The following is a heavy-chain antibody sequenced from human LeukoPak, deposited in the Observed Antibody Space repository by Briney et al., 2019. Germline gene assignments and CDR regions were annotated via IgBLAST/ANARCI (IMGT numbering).Heavy chain of an antibody. D-gene: IGHD6-19*01. CDR3: AKNFLRIAVAHAGN. CDR1: GFTLSTYA. CDR2: IRYDGSNK. Sequence: PGGSLRLSCAVSGFTLSTYAMHWVRQAPGKGLEWVAFIRYDGSNKDYADSVKGRFTISRDNSRNTLYLQMNSLRPEDTAVYFCAKNFLRIAVAHAGNWGQGTLVTVSS. V-gene: IGHV3-30*02. J-gene: IGHJ4*02.